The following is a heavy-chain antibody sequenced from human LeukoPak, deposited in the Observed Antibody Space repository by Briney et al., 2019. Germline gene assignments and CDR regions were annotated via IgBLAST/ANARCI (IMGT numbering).Heavy chain of an antibody. Sequence: GASVKVSCKASGGTFSSYAISWVRQAPGQGLEGMGGIIPIFGTANYAQKFQGRVTITTDESTSTAYMELSSLRSEDTAVYYCAGATTGDYYYYYYMDVWGKGTTVTVSS. CDR1: GGTFSSYA. J-gene: IGHJ6*03. CDR2: IIPIFGTA. CDR3: AGATTGDYYYYYYMDV. D-gene: IGHD1-26*01. V-gene: IGHV1-69*05.